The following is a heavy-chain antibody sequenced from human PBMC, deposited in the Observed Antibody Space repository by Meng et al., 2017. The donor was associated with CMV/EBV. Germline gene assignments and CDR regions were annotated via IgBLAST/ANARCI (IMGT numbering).Heavy chain of an antibody. CDR1: GCTFSGYG. V-gene: IGHV1-18*01. D-gene: IGHD2-21*01. CDR3: ARGVPLGIIYSFDY. CDR2: ISVYNGHT. J-gene: IGHJ4*01. Sequence: QVQLVQSGVEVKKPGASVKVSCEASGCTFSGYGSSWGRQAPGRGLEWMGWISVYNGHTNFAQNLQGRVTMTTDTSTSTAYVELRGLRSDDTAIYYCARGVPLGIIYSFDYWGQGTLVTVSS.